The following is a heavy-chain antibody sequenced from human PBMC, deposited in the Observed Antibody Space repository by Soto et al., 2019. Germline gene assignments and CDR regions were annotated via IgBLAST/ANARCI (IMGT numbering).Heavy chain of an antibody. CDR3: ARADCSSTTCSLGFDP. CDR1: VYMFTSYT. J-gene: IGHJ5*02. CDR2: INTGNGNT. V-gene: IGHV1-3*04. Sequence: XSVNFSCKASVYMFTSYTMHWVRQAPGQRLEWMGWINTGNGNTEYSQRFQGRVTITRDTTASTAYMELSSLRSEDTAVYYCARADCSSTTCSLGFDPWGQGTLVTVSS. D-gene: IGHD2-2*01.